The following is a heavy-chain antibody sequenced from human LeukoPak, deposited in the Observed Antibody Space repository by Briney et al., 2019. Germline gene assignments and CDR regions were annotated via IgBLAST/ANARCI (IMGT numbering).Heavy chain of an antibody. Sequence: GGSLRLSCAASGFTFSNYWMSWVRQAPGKGLEWVTNIKQDGSVKYYVDSVKGRFTISRDNAKNFLQMNSLRVEDTAVYYCARIGYSSSSLDYWGQGTLVTVSS. CDR3: ARIGYSSSSLDY. CDR1: GFTFSNYW. J-gene: IGHJ4*02. D-gene: IGHD6-6*01. V-gene: IGHV3-7*01. CDR2: IKQDGSVK.